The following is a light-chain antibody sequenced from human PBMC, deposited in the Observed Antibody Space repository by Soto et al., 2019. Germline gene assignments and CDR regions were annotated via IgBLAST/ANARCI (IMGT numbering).Light chain of an antibody. V-gene: IGLV2-23*02. Sequence: QSVLAQPASVSGSPEQSVTISCTGTSRDVGTYNLVSWYQQHPGKAPKLIIYEVTERPSGVSNRFSGSKFDNTASLTISGLLPEDEADYYCCSYGGSSALPYVFGTGTKVTV. CDR2: EVT. CDR1: SRDVGTYNL. J-gene: IGLJ1*01. CDR3: CSYGGSSALPYV.